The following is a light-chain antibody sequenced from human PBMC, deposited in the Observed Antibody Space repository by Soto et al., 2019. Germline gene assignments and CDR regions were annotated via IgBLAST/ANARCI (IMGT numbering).Light chain of an antibody. CDR1: ESVSHNY. CDR3: QHYSYSRYFS. CDR2: GVA. J-gene: IGKJ3*01. V-gene: IGKV3-20*01. Sequence: EIVLTQSPGTLSLSPGERATLSCRASESVSHNYLAWYQQKPGQAPRLLIYGVAFRATGMPARFSGSGSGTDFSLTISRLEPEDFEVYFCQHYSYSRYFSLAPRTKVEVK.